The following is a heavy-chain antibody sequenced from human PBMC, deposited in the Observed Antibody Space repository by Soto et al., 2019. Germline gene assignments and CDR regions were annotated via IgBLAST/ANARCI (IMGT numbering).Heavy chain of an antibody. CDR1: GYSFTDYH. CDR3: ARGDSTDCSNGVCSFFYNHDMDV. J-gene: IGHJ6*02. Sequence: ASVKVSCKASGYSFTDYHRHWVRQAPGQGLEWLGRINPKSGGTSTAQKFQGWVTMTTDTSISTASMELTRLTSDDTAIYYCARGDSTDCSNGVCSFFYNHDMDVWGQGTTVTVSS. V-gene: IGHV1-2*04. D-gene: IGHD2-8*01. CDR2: INPKSGGT.